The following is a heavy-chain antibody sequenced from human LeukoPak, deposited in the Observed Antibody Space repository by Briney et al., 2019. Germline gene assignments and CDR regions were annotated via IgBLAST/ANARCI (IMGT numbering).Heavy chain of an antibody. J-gene: IGHJ6*03. CDR3: ARDSRCVSYYMDV. Sequence: GGSLRHSCAASGFTFNDYYMSCIRHAPEEGLEWVSYISSSGSRIYYTDSVKGRFTISRDNAKNSLYLQMNSLRAEDTAVYYCARDSRCVSYYMDVWGKGSAVSISS. CDR2: ISSSGSRI. D-gene: IGHD2-8*01. V-gene: IGHV3-11*01. CDR1: GFTFNDYY.